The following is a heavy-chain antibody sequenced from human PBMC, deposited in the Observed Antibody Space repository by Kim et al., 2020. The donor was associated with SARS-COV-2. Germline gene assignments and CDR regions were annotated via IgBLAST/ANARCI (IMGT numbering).Heavy chain of an antibody. Sequence: GGSLRLSCAASGFTFADYGMHWVRQAPRKGLEWVTGISWNSDTILYADSVKGRFTIYRDNAKNSLYLQMNSLRAADTALYYCANKLNRLYGVGGCDILGQGKMVTVSS. CDR1: GFTFADYG. CDR2: ISWNSDTI. D-gene: IGHD4-17*01. V-gene: IGHV3-9*01. CDR3: ANKLNRLYGVGGCDI. J-gene: IGHJ3*02.